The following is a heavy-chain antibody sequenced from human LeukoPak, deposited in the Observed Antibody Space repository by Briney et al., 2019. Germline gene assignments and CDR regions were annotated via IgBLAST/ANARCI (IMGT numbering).Heavy chain of an antibody. V-gene: IGHV4-59*01. Sequence: SETLPLTCTVSGGSISSYYWGWIRQPPGKGLEWIGCIYYSGSTNYNPSLKSRVTISVDTSKNQFSLKLSSVTAADTAVYYCARWQVDDAFDIWGQGTMVTVSS. CDR2: IYYSGST. J-gene: IGHJ3*02. CDR1: GGSISSYY. CDR3: ARWQVDDAFDI. D-gene: IGHD6-19*01.